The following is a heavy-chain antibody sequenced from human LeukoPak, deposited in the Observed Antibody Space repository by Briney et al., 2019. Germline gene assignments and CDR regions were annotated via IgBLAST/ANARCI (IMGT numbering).Heavy chain of an antibody. V-gene: IGHV3-21*01. CDR2: ISSSSYI. D-gene: IGHD6-19*01. CDR3: ARDVAIAVAGPLGY. J-gene: IGHJ4*02. Sequence: GGSLRLSCAASGFTFSSYSMNWVRQAPGKGLEWVSPISSSSYIYYADSVKGRFTISRDNAKNSLYLQMNSLRAEDTAVYYCARDVAIAVAGPLGYWGQGTLVTVSS. CDR1: GFTFSSYS.